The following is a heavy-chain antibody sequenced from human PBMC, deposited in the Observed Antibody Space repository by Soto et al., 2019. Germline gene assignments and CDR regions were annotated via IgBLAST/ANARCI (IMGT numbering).Heavy chain of an antibody. Sequence: GASVKVSCKASGYTFTGYYIHWVRQAPGQGLEWMGWINPNSGGTNYAQNFQGRVTMTRDTSISTAYMELSRLRSADTAVYYCARVKGDSSGNYYFDYWGQGTLVTVSS. D-gene: IGHD6-19*01. J-gene: IGHJ4*02. CDR1: GYTFTGYY. CDR2: INPNSGGT. CDR3: ARVKGDSSGNYYFDY. V-gene: IGHV1-2*02.